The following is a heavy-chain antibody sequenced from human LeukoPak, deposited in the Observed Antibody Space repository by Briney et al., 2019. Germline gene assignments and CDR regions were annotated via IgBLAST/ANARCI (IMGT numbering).Heavy chain of an antibody. Sequence: SETLSLTCAVSGYSISSGYYWGWIRQPPGKGLEWIGSIYHSGSTYYNPSLKSRVTISVDTSKNQFSLKLSSVTAADTAVYYRARSGYMVRGVLDYWGQGTLVTVSS. J-gene: IGHJ4*02. V-gene: IGHV4-38-2*01. CDR2: IYHSGST. D-gene: IGHD3-10*01. CDR1: GYSISSGYY. CDR3: ARSGYMVRGVLDY.